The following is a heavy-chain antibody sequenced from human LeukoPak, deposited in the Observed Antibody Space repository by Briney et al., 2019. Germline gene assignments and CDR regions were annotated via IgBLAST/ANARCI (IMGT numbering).Heavy chain of an antibody. V-gene: IGHV3-48*03. CDR3: ASAYDSSGYYRGAFDI. Sequence: GGSLRLSCAASGFTFSSYEMNWVRQAPGKGLEWVSYISSSGSTIYYADSVKGRFTISRGNAKNSLYLQMNSLRAEDTAVYYCASAYDSSGYYRGAFDIWGQGTMVTVSS. D-gene: IGHD3-22*01. J-gene: IGHJ3*02. CDR2: ISSSGSTI. CDR1: GFTFSSYE.